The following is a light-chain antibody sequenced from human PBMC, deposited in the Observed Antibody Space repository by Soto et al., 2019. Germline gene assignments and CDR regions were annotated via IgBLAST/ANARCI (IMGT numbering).Light chain of an antibody. CDR1: SSDVGGYNY. V-gene: IGLV2-14*01. Sequence: QSALTQPASVSGSPGQSITISCTGTSSDVGGYNYVSWSQQHPGKAPKLMISDVSNRPSGVSNRFSGSKSGNTASLTISGLQAEDEADYYCSSYTSSSTLLYVFGTGTKVTVL. J-gene: IGLJ1*01. CDR2: DVS. CDR3: SSYTSSSTLLYV.